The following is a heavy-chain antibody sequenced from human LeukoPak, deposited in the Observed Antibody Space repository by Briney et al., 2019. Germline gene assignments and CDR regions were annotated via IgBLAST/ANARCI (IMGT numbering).Heavy chain of an antibody. CDR3: ARDGSEESFDY. J-gene: IGHJ4*02. Sequence: GGSLRLSCAASGFTFSSYGMLGVRQAPGKGLEGVAVIWYDGSNKYYADSVKGRFTISRDNSKNTLYLQMNSLRDEDTAVYHCARDGSEESFDYWGQGTLVTVSS. CDR2: IWYDGSNK. CDR1: GFTFSSYG. V-gene: IGHV3-33*01. D-gene: IGHD1-26*01.